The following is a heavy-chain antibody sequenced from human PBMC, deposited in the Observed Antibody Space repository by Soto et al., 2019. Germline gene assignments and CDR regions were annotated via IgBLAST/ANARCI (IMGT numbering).Heavy chain of an antibody. Sequence: QVQLVQSGAEVKKPGSSVKVSCKASGGTFSSDAISWVRQAPGQGLEWMGGTIPIFGTANYAQKFQGRVTITADESASTAYMALSSLRSEDTAVYYCARDRGDNWNGPYYFYVMDVWGQGTTVTVSS. CDR3: ARDRGDNWNGPYYFYVMDV. CDR1: GGTFSSDA. J-gene: IGHJ6*02. CDR2: TIPIFGTA. D-gene: IGHD1-1*01. V-gene: IGHV1-69*12.